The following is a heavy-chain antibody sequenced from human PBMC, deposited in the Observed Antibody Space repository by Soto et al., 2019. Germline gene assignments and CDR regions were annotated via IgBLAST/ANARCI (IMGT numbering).Heavy chain of an antibody. CDR2: IYYSGST. D-gene: IGHD2-2*01. Sequence: QVQLQESGPGLVKPSQTLSLTCTVSGGSISSGDYYWSWIRQPPGKGLEWIGYIYYSGSTYYNPXXKSPITISIDXXKXHXXLKPSSVTADDTAMYYCTRPPPYGALLPAAPWFDPWGQGTLVTVSA. CDR3: TRPPPYGALLPAAPWFDP. V-gene: IGHV4-30-4*01. J-gene: IGHJ5*02. CDR1: GGSISSGDYY.